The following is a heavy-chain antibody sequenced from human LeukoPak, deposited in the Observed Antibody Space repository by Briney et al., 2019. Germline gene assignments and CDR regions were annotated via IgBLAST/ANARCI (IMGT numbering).Heavy chain of an antibody. V-gene: IGHV1-2*02. CDR3: ARGSVGVVVPAAVLGEYYFDY. J-gene: IGHJ4*02. CDR1: GYTFTGYY. Sequence: GASVKVSCKASGYTFTGYYMHWVRQAPGQGLEWMGWINPNSGGTNYAQKSQGRVTMTRDTSISTAYMELSRLRSDDTAVYYCARGSVGVVVPAAVLGEYYFDYWGQGTLVTVSS. D-gene: IGHD2-2*01. CDR2: INPNSGGT.